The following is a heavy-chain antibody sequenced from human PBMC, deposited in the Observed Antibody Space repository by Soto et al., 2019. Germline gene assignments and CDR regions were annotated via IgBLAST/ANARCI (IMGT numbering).Heavy chain of an antibody. V-gene: IGHV3-21*01. J-gene: IGHJ4*02. CDR1: GFTFSSHT. D-gene: IGHD3-3*01. Sequence: EVQLVESGGGLVKPGGSLRLSCAASGFTFSSHTMNWVRQAPGKGLEWVSSISSGSGYTYYADSVKGRFTIFRDNAKNSLYLQMNSLRAEDTAVYYCARDPGVGPPAGWGQGTLVTVSS. CDR3: ARDPGVGPPAG. CDR2: ISSGSGYT.